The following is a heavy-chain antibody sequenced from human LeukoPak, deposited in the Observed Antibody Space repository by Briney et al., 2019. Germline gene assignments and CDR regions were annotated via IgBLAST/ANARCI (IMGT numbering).Heavy chain of an antibody. D-gene: IGHD2-8*01. Sequence: GVSLRLSCAASGFSFSSFPINWVRQAPGKGLEWVSHISSSGNTEYYLDSVRGRFTMSRDNAKNLLFLEMHSLRAEDTAVYYCARDTVNAPFVVSLDYWGQGALVTVSS. CDR2: ISSSGNTE. CDR3: ARDTVNAPFVVSLDY. J-gene: IGHJ4*02. CDR1: GFSFSSFP. V-gene: IGHV3-48*03.